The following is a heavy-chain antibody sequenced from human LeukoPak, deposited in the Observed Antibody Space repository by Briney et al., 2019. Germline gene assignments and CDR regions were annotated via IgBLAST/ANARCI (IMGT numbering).Heavy chain of an antibody. D-gene: IGHD3-10*01. V-gene: IGHV1-2*02. CDR2: INPKDGGS. CDR1: GYTFSVYW. J-gene: IGHJ5*01. CDR3: ARGVLPARFDS. Sequence: ASVTVSCTASGYTFSVYWIHWVRLHPRQGFEWMGWINPKDGGSRSAQKFQGRVTLTRDTSTSTVYMELSSLISDDTAVYYCARGVLPARFDSWGQGTVVTVTS.